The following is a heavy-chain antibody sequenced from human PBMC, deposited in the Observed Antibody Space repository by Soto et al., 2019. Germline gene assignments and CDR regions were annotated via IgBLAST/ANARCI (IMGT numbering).Heavy chain of an antibody. CDR3: ATHAVEREFRAYYYGMDV. Sequence: GESLKISCNGSGYSFTGYWISWVRQMPGKGLEWMGRIDPSDSYTNYSPSLQGHVTISADKSISTAYLQWSSLKASDTAMYYCATHAVEREFRAYYYGMDVWGQGTTVTVSS. D-gene: IGHD3-10*01. J-gene: IGHJ6*02. V-gene: IGHV5-10-1*01. CDR2: IDPSDSYT. CDR1: GYSFTGYW.